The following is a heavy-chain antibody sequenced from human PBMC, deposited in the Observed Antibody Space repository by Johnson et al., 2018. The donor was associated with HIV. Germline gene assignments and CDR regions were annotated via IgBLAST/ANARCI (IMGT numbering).Heavy chain of an antibody. CDR2: INWNGGST. D-gene: IGHD2-21*02. V-gene: IGHV3-23*04. CDR3: AKDQYCGGDCYPDAFDI. J-gene: IGHJ3*02. Sequence: VQLVESGGGLVTPGGSLRLSCAASGFTFTDYYMSWIRQAPGKGLEWVSGINWNGGSTYYADSVKGRFTIPRDNSKNTLYLQMNSLRAEDTAVYYCAKDQYCGGDCYPDAFDIWGQGTMVTVSS. CDR1: GFTFTDYY.